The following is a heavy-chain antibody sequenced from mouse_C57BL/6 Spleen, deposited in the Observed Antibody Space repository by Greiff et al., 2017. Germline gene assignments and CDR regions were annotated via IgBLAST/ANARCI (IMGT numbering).Heavy chain of an antibody. D-gene: IGHD2-4*01. V-gene: IGHV14-1*01. J-gene: IGHJ4*01. CDR2: IDPEDGDT. Sequence: VQLQQSGAELVRPGASVKLSCTASGFNIKDYYMHWVKQRPEQGLEWIGRIDPEDGDTEYAPKFPGKATLTGDTSSNTAYLQLSSLTSEDTAVYYCTSYDYDDAMDYWGQGTSVTVSS. CDR3: TSYDYDDAMDY. CDR1: GFNIKDYY.